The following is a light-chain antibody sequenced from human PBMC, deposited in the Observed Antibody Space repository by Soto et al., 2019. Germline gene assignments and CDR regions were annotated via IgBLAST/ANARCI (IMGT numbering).Light chain of an antibody. Sequence: EIQMTQSPSSLSAPVGARLTISCRAIQSISSYLNWYQQKPGKAPKLLIYHAYSLESGVPSRFSGSESGTEFTLTINSMQPDDFATYYCQQSNSYQWTLGQGTQLDLK. CDR3: QQSNSYQWT. CDR1: QSISSY. V-gene: IGKV1-5*01. J-gene: IGKJ1*01. CDR2: HAY.